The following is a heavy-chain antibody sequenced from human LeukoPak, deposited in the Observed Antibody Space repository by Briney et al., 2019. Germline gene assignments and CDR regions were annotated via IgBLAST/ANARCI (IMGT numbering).Heavy chain of an antibody. D-gene: IGHD3-10*01. J-gene: IGHJ3*02. V-gene: IGHV4-59*01. Sequence: PSETLSLTCTVSGVSITTYYWNWVRQPPGKGLEWIGHMFHSGTTSYNPSLKSRVAISVDTFKNRVSLTVTSVTAADTAVYYWVGEKSFFGEAIWSQGTLVTVSS. CDR2: MFHSGTT. CDR1: GVSITTYY. CDR3: VGEKSFFGEAI.